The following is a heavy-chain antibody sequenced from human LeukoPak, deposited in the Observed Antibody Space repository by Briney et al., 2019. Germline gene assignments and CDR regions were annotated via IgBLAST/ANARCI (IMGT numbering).Heavy chain of an antibody. J-gene: IGHJ4*02. CDR2: IKQDGSKK. V-gene: IGHV3-7*03. D-gene: IGHD3-22*01. Sequence: GGSLRLSCAASGFTFSSHWMTWVRQAPGKGLEWVANIKQDGSKKNYVDSVKGRFTISRDNTKNSLYLQMNSLRAEDTAVYYCATPLDYCDSSGYHQGGDWGQGTLVTVSS. CDR3: ATPLDYCDSSGYHQGGD. CDR1: GFTFSSHW.